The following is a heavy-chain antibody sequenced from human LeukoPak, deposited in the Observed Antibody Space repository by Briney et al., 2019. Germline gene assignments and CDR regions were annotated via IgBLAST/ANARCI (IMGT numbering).Heavy chain of an antibody. CDR2: IIPIFGTA. J-gene: IGHJ4*02. V-gene: IGHV1-69*06. CDR3: ARSSVYCSGGSCYSEGVDY. D-gene: IGHD2-15*01. Sequence: ASVKVSCKASGGTFSSYAISWVRQAPGQGLEWMGGIIPIFGTANYAQKFQGRVTITADKSTSTAYMELSSLRSEDTAVYYCARSSVYCSGGSCYSEGVDYWGQGSQVTVSS. CDR1: GGTFSSYA.